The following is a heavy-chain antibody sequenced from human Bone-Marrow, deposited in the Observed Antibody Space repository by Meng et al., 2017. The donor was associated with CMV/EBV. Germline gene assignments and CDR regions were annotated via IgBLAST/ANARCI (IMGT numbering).Heavy chain of an antibody. Sequence: GGSLRLSCAASGFIVSSKCMTWVRQAPGRGLEWVSTIYDDGETYYADSVKGRFTISRDNSKNTLYLQMNSLRAEDTAVYYCASASGSRFWGQGTMVTVSS. CDR1: GFIVSSKC. CDR3: ASASGSRF. V-gene: IGHV3-66*01. D-gene: IGHD1-26*01. J-gene: IGHJ3*01. CDR2: IYDDGET.